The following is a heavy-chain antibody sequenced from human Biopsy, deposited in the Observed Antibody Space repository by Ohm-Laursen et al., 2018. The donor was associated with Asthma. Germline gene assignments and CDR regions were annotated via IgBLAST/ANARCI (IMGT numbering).Heavy chain of an antibody. CDR1: GFTFSSYA. Sequence: SLRLSSAASGFTFSSYAMSWVRQAPGKGLEWVSAISGSGGSTYYADSVKGRFTISRDNSKNTLYLQMNSLRAEDTAVYYCAKESGSNYAFDIWGQGTMVTVSS. V-gene: IGHV3-23*01. J-gene: IGHJ3*02. CDR2: ISGSGGST. D-gene: IGHD1-1*01. CDR3: AKESGSNYAFDI.